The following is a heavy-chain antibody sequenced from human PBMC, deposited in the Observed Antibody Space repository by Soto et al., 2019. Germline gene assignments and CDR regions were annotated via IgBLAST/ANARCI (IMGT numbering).Heavy chain of an antibody. J-gene: IGHJ3*02. CDR3: ARVWGGAFDI. V-gene: IGHV4-59*01. CDR1: GGSISSYY. D-gene: IGHD3-10*01. CDR2: IYYSGST. Sequence: SETLSLTCTVSGGSISSYYWSWIRQPPGKELEWIGYIYYSGSTNYNPSHKSRDNISVDTSKNQFSLKLSSVTAADTAVYYCARVWGGAFDIWGQGTMVTVSS.